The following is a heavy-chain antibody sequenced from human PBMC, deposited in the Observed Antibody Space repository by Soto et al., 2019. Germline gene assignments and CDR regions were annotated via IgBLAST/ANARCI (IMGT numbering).Heavy chain of an antibody. CDR1: GGSLTSYP. CDR3: ARGWGLVS. V-gene: IGHV1-69*01. CDR2: IIPIHGTT. Sequence: QMEQSGAEVRKPGSSVKVSCKPSGGSLTSYPMAWVRQAPGQGFEWMGGIIPIHGTTEYAQKFQGRVTITADESTNRATLALTGLTSEDTAVYYCARGWGLVSWGQGTLVTGSS. D-gene: IGHD3-16*01. J-gene: IGHJ4*02.